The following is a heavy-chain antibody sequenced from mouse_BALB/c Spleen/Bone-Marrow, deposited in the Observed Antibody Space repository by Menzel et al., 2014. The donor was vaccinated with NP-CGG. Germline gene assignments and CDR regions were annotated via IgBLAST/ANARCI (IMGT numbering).Heavy chain of an antibody. J-gene: IGHJ2*01. V-gene: IGHV14-3*02. D-gene: IGHD2-14*01. CDR1: GFNIXDTY. CDR3: ARYRLGTYFDF. CDR2: IDPANGNA. Sequence: VQLKQSGAELVKPGASVKLSRTASGFNIXDTYMHWVKQRPEQGLEWIGRIDPANGNAKYDPKFQGKATITADTSSSTAYLQLSSLTSEDTAVYYCARYRLGTYFDFWGQGTTLTVSS.